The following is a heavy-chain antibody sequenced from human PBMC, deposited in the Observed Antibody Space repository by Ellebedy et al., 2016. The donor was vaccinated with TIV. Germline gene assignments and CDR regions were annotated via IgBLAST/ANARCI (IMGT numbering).Heavy chain of an antibody. CDR1: GYTFTSYG. J-gene: IGHJ5*02. CDR2: ISAYNGNT. D-gene: IGHD3-10*01. Sequence: ASVKVSCKASGYTFTSYGISWVRQAPGQGLEWMGWISAYNGNTNYAQKLQGRVTMTTDTSTSTAYMELRSLGSDDTAVYYCARGGGEVTMVRGVKNWFDPWGQGTLVTVSS. V-gene: IGHV1-18*01. CDR3: ARGGGEVTMVRGVKNWFDP.